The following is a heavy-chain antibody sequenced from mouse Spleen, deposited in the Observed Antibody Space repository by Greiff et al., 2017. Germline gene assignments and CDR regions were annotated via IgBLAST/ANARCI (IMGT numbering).Heavy chain of an antibody. J-gene: IGHJ3*01. CDR3: ARQSDGYYGWFAY. CDR1: GFTFSRYT. CDR2: ISSGGGNT. D-gene: IGHD2-3*01. Sequence: EVNVVESGGGLVKPGGSLKLSCAASGFTFSRYTMSWVRQTPAKRLEWVATISSGGGNTYYPDSVQGRFTISRDNARNTLYLQMSSLRSEDTAMYYCARQSDGYYGWFAYWGQGTLVTVSA. V-gene: IGHV5-9*04.